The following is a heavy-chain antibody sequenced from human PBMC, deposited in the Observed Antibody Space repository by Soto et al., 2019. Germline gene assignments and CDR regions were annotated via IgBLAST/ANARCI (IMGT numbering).Heavy chain of an antibody. J-gene: IGHJ4*02. V-gene: IGHV1-3*01. CDR3: ASDLDSGSDPLFDF. CDR2: INAGNGNT. CDR1: GYTFTSYA. D-gene: IGHD1-26*01. Sequence: QVQLVQSGAEVKKPGASVKVSCKASGYTFTSYAMHWVRQAPGQRLEWMGWINAGNGNTKYSQKFQGRVTITRDTSASTAYMELSSLRSEDTAVYYCASDLDSGSDPLFDFWGQGTLVTVSS.